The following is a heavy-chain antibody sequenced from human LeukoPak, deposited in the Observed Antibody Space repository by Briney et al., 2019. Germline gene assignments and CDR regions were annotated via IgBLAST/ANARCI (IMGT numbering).Heavy chain of an antibody. CDR3: ARGVNSGYFDY. CDR1: GGSISSYF. D-gene: IGHD1-26*01. J-gene: IGHJ4*02. V-gene: IGHV4-59*01. Sequence: SETLSLTCTISGGSISSYFWSWIRQPPGKGLEWIGYIYYTGSTNYNPSLKSRVTISVDTSKNQFSLKLTSVTAADTAVYYCARGVNSGYFDYCGQGTLVTVSS. CDR2: IYYTGST.